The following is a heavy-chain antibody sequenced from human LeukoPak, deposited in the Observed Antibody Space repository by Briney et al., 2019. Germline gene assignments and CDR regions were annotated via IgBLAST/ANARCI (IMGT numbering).Heavy chain of an antibody. J-gene: IGHJ4*02. V-gene: IGHV3-30-3*01. Sequence: PGGSLRLSCAASGFTFRNYAIHWVRQAPGKGLEWVAVISSDGTNKNYADSVKGRFTISRDKAKNTVYLQVNSLRSEDTAVYYCARDPVTMWGYFDYWGQGTLVTVSS. CDR3: ARDPVTMWGYFDY. CDR1: GFTFRNYA. D-gene: IGHD4-17*01. CDR2: ISSDGTNK.